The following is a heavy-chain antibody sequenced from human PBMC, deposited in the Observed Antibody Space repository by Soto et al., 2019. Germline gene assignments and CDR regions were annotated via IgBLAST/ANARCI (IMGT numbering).Heavy chain of an antibody. CDR1: GYSISSGYY. V-gene: IGHV4-38-2*01. J-gene: IGHJ4*02. CDR3: ASLLNYYDSSGYYFDY. CDR2: IYHSGST. Sequence: SETLSLTCAVSGYSISSGYYWGWIRQPPGKGLEWIGSIYHSGSTYYNPSLKSRVTISVDTSKNQFSLKLSSVTAADTAVYYCASLLNYYDSSGYYFDYRGQETLVTVSS. D-gene: IGHD3-22*01.